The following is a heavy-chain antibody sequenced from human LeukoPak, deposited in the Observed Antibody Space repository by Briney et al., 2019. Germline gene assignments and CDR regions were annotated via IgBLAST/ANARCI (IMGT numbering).Heavy chain of an antibody. D-gene: IGHD4-11*01. CDR2: IWYDGSNK. J-gene: IGHJ6*03. V-gene: IGHV3-33*01. CDR1: GFTFSSYG. Sequence: GRSLRLSCAASGFTFSSYGMHWVRQAPDKGLEWVAVIWYDGSNKYYADSVKGRFTISRDNSKNTLYLQMNSLRAEDTAVYYCARGGTVTYYYYYMDVWGKGTTVTVSS. CDR3: ARGGTVTYYYYYMDV.